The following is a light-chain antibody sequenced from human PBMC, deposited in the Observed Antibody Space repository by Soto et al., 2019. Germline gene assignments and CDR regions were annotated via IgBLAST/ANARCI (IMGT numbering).Light chain of an antibody. CDR1: QTISTY. V-gene: IGKV1-39*01. J-gene: IGKJ4*01. CDR2: AAS. CDR3: QQSYTIPLT. Sequence: DIQMTQSPSSLSASVGDRVTITCRASQTISTYLNWYQQKPGKVPELLIYAASSLQSGVPSRFSGSGSGTDFTLTIGSLQPEDFATYYCQQSYTIPLTLGGGTKVEIK.